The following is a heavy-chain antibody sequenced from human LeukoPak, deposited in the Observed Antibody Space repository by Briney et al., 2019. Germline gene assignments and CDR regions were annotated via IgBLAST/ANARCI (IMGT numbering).Heavy chain of an antibody. D-gene: IGHD3-22*01. CDR3: ARVKDDSSGYYPYAFDI. Sequence: SETLSLTCAVSGGSISSGGYSWSWIRQPQGMGLEWIGYIYHSGSTYYNPSLKSRVTISVNRNKNQFSLKLSSVSAADTAVYYCARVKDDSSGYYPYAFDIWGQGTMVTVSA. V-gene: IGHV4-30-2*01. J-gene: IGHJ3*02. CDR2: IYHSGST. CDR1: GGSISSGGYS.